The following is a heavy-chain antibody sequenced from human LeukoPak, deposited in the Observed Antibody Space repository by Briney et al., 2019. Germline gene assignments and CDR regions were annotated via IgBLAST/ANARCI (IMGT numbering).Heavy chain of an antibody. V-gene: IGHV4-39*07. CDR2: IYYSGST. J-gene: IGHJ4*02. D-gene: IGHD3-10*01. CDR1: GGSISSSSYY. Sequence: SETLSLTCTVSGGSISSSSYYWGWIRQPPGKGLEWIGSIYYSGSTYYNPSLKSRVTISVDTSKNQFSLRLSSVTAADTAVYYCARLGAGSHSYYFDYWGQGTLVTVSS. CDR3: ARLGAGSHSYYFDY.